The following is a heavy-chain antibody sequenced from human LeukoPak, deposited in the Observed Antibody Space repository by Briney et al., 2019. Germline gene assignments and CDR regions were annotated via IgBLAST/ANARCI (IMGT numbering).Heavy chain of an antibody. CDR3: ARDLADWRAGAYYYDSSGYGRAFDY. CDR2: INSDGSST. V-gene: IGHV3-74*01. D-gene: IGHD3-22*01. CDR1: GFTFSSHW. J-gene: IGHJ4*02. Sequence: GGSLRLSCAASGFTFSSHWMHWVRQAPGKGLVWVSRINSDGSSTSYADSVKGRFTISRDNAKNTLYLQMNSLRAEDTAVYYCARDLADWRAGAYYYDSSGYGRAFDYWGQGTLVTVSS.